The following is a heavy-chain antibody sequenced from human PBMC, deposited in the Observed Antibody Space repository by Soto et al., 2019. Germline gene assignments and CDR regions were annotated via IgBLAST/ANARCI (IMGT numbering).Heavy chain of an antibody. Sequence: ESCPTLVNPTQTPTLTCTFSGFSLSTSGMCVSWIRQPPGKALEWLALIDWDDDKYYSTSLKTRLTISKDTSKNQVVLTMTNMDPVDTATYYCARSARGSSTYGMDVWGQGTTVTVSS. CDR1: GFSLSTSGMC. CDR2: IDWDDDK. J-gene: IGHJ6*02. V-gene: IGHV2-70*01. CDR3: ARSARGSSTYGMDV.